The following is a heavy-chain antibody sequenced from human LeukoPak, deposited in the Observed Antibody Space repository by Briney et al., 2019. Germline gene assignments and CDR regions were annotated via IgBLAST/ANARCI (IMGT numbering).Heavy chain of an antibody. CDR2: FDPEDGET. J-gene: IGHJ6*02. Sequence: ASVKVSCKVSGYTLTELSMHWVRQAPGKGLEWMGGFDPEDGETIYAQKFQGRVTMTEDTSTDTAYMELSSLRSEDTAVYYCATAVGMVRGVIIDYYGMDVWGQGTTVTLSS. D-gene: IGHD3-10*01. V-gene: IGHV1-24*01. CDR3: ATAVGMVRGVIIDYYGMDV. CDR1: GYTLTELS.